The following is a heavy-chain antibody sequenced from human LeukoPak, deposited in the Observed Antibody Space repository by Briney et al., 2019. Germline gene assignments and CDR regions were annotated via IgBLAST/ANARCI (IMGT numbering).Heavy chain of an antibody. Sequence: PSETLSLTCAVYGGSFSGYYWSWIRQPPGKGLEWIGEINHSGSTNYNPSLKSRVTISVDTSKNQFSLKLSSVTAADTAVYYCARVRSGSYWESDHWGQGTLVTVSS. CDR3: ARVRSGSYWESDH. D-gene: IGHD3-10*01. J-gene: IGHJ5*02. V-gene: IGHV4-34*01. CDR1: GGSFSGYY. CDR2: INHSGST.